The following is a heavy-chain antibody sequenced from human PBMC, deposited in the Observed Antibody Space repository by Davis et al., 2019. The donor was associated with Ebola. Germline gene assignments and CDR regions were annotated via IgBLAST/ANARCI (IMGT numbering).Heavy chain of an antibody. CDR1: GGSTSSYY. D-gene: IGHD4-17*01. CDR3: ARGSTVTTDY. V-gene: IGHV4-59*01. J-gene: IGHJ4*02. CDR2: IYYSGST. Sequence: SETLSLTCTVSGGSTSSYYWSWIRQPPGKGLEWIGYIYYSGSTNYNPSLKSRVTISVDTSKNQFSLKLSSVTAADTAVYYCARGSTVTTDYWGQGTLVTVSS.